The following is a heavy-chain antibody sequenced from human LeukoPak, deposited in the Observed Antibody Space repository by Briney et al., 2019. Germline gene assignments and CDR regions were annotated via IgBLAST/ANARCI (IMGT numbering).Heavy chain of an antibody. CDR3: ARFQLYSSGWFHLAVYYFDY. D-gene: IGHD6-19*01. CDR2: IYYSGST. CDR1: GGSISNSSSC. V-gene: IGHV4-39*01. J-gene: IGHJ4*02. Sequence: SETLSLTCTVSGGSISNSSSCWGWIRQPPGKGLEWIGSIYYSGSTYYNPSLKSRVTISVDTSKNQFSLKLSSVTAADTAVYYCARFQLYSSGWFHLAVYYFDYWGQGTLVTVSS.